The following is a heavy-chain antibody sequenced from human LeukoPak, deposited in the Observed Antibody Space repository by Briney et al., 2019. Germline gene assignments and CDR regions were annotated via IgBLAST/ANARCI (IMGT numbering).Heavy chain of an antibody. CDR2: INSSGSA. V-gene: IGHV4-59*01. D-gene: IGHD1-26*01. CDR1: GASITTYY. J-gene: IGHJ4*02. CDR3: ARDILDVGATHYFDY. Sequence: SETLSLTCTVSGASITTYYWSWIRQPPGKGLEYIGQINSSGSANYNPSLKSRVAMSLDASKNQFSLTVSSVTAADTAIYYCARDILDVGATHYFDYWGQGSLLTVSS.